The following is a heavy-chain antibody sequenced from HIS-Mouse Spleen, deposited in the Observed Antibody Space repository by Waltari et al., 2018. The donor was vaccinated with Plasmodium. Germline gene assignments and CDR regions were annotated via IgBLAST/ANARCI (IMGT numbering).Heavy chain of an antibody. V-gene: IGHV4-34*01. CDR2: INHSGST. D-gene: IGHD3-10*01. J-gene: IGHJ2*01. CDR1: GGSFSGAY. Sequence: QVQLQQWGAGLLKPSETLSLTCAVYGGSFSGAYWRWIRQPPGKGLELIGEINHSGSTNYNPSLKSRVTISVDTSKNQFSLKLSSVTAADTAVYYCARGLRGHYWYFDLWGRGTLVTVSS. CDR3: ARGLRGHYWYFDL.